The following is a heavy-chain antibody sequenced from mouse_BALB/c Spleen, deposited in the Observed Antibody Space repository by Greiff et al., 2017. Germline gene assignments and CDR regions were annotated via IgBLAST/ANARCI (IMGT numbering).Heavy chain of an antibody. CDR3: ARYWDGAY. J-gene: IGHJ3*01. CDR2: IDPANGNT. CDR1: GFNIKDTY. V-gene: IGHV14-3*02. D-gene: IGHD4-1*01. Sequence: EVKLVESGAELVKPGASVKLSCTASGFNIKDTYMHWVKQRPEQGLEWIGRIDPANGNTKYDPKFQGKATITADTSSNTAYLQLSSLTSEDTAVYYCARYWDGAYWGQGTLVTVSA.